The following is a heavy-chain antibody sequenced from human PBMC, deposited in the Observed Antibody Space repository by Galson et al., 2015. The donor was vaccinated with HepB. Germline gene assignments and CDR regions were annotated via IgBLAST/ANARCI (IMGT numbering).Heavy chain of an antibody. Sequence: SVKVSCKASGGTFSSYAISWVRRAPGQGLEWMGGIIPIFGTANYAQKFQGRVTITADESTSTAYMELSSLRSEDTAVYYCALYGDYRLGAFDIWGQGTMVTVSS. CDR2: IIPIFGTA. V-gene: IGHV1-69*13. CDR1: GGTFSSYA. J-gene: IGHJ3*02. CDR3: ALYGDYRLGAFDI. D-gene: IGHD4-17*01.